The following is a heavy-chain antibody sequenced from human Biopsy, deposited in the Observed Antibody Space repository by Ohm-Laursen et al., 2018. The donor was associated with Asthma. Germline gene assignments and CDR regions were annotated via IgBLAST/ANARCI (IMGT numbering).Heavy chain of an antibody. CDR1: GFNFSNYG. Sequence: SLRLSCSASGFNFSNYGMHWVRQAPGKGLDWVAVISFDGTNRNYTDSVKGRFTISRDNSRNTLHLEMNSLRAEDTAVYFCAKEVFPGWELRRGPDSWSQGTLVTVSS. J-gene: IGHJ4*02. D-gene: IGHD1-26*01. CDR3: AKEVFPGWELRRGPDS. V-gene: IGHV3-30*18. CDR2: ISFDGTNR.